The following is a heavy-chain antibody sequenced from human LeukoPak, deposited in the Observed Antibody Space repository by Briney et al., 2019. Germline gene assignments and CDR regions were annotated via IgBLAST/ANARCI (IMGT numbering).Heavy chain of an antibody. Sequence: SETLSLTCTVAGGSISGYYWSWIRQPPGKGLEWIGYIYYSGSTNYNPSLKSRVTISVDMSKNQFSLKLSSVTAADTAVYYCARDHTAMVPGALDAFDIWGQGTMVTVSS. J-gene: IGHJ3*02. CDR3: ARDHTAMVPGALDAFDI. CDR1: GGSISGYY. V-gene: IGHV4-59*08. CDR2: IYYSGST. D-gene: IGHD5-18*01.